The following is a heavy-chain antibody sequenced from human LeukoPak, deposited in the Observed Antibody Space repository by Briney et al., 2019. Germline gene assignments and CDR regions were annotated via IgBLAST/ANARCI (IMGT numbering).Heavy chain of an antibody. J-gene: IGHJ6*03. V-gene: IGHV3-23*01. CDR2: MTGSGGSS. CDR1: GLAFRNFA. Sequence: GGSLRLSCEASGLAFRNFAMSWVHQAPGKGLEWVSGMTGSGGSSYYADSVKGRFTISRDNAKNALYLQMNSLRADDTALYYCAKMKGQRLNDYCMDVWGKGTTVTVSS. CDR3: AKMKGQRLNDYCMDV.